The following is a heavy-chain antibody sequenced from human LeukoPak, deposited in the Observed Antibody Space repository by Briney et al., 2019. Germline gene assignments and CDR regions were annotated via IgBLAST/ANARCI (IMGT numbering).Heavy chain of an antibody. V-gene: IGHV3-30-3*01. Sequence: PGGSLRLSCAASGFTFSSYAMHWVRQAPGKGLEWVVVISYDGSNKYYADSVKGRFTISRDNSKNTLYLQMNSLRAEDTAVYYCARGPAWNDVFYYYGMDVWGQGTTVTVSS. CDR1: GFTFSSYA. CDR2: ISYDGSNK. CDR3: ARGPAWNDVFYYYGMDV. D-gene: IGHD1-1*01. J-gene: IGHJ6*02.